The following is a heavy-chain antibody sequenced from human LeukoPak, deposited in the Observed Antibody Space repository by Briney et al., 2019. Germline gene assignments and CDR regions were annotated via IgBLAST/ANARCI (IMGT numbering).Heavy chain of an antibody. Sequence: GGSLRLSCAASGFTFSTYTMNWVRQAPGKGLEWVSGITSSGITYYSDSVKGRFTVSRDNSKNTLYLQMNSLRAEDRAVYYCAKGGYSSGWWEENFDYWGQGTLVTVSS. D-gene: IGHD6-19*01. CDR1: GFTFSTYT. J-gene: IGHJ4*02. CDR3: AKGGYSSGWWEENFDY. V-gene: IGHV3-23*01. CDR2: ITSSGIT.